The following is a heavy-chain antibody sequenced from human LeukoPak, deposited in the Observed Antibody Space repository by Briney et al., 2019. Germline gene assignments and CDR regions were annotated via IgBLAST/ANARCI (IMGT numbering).Heavy chain of an antibody. CDR3: ARGLGDYNTDWFPVSGY. D-gene: IGHD3-9*01. Sequence: ASVKVSCKASGYTFTGYYMHWVRQAPGQGLEWMGWMNPNSGNTGYAQKFQGRVTITRNTSISTAYMELSSLGSEDTAIYYCARGLGDYNTDWFPVSGYWGQGTLVTVSS. V-gene: IGHV1-8*03. CDR1: GYTFTGYY. CDR2: MNPNSGNT. J-gene: IGHJ4*02.